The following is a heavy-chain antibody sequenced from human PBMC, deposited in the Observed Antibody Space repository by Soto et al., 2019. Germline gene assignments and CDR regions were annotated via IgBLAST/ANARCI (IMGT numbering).Heavy chain of an antibody. Sequence: GGSRRLSCAASGFTFSTQDMTWVRQAPGKGLEWVSSIGSSGIDSYHADSVRGRFTISRDNSKSTLYLHMTSLTAEDTALYYCATLRSAAHFDYWGQGTLVTVSS. CDR3: ATLRSAAHFDY. CDR1: GFTFSTQD. CDR2: IGSSGIDS. D-gene: IGHD6-13*01. V-gene: IGHV3-23*01. J-gene: IGHJ4*02.